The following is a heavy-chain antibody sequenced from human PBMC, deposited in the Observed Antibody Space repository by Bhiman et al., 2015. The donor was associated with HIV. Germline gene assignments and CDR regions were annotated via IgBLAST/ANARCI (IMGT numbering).Heavy chain of an antibody. CDR3: TTSPAILYYFDY. J-gene: IGHJ4*02. D-gene: IGHD2-2*01. V-gene: IGHV3-15*01. CDR1: GFTFSNAW. Sequence: EVQLVESGGGLVKPGGSLRLSCAASGFTFSNAWMSWVRQAPGKGLEWVGRIKSKTDGGTTDYAAPVKGRFTISRDDSKNTLYLQMSGLKTEDTAVYYCTTSPAILYYFDYWGQGSLVTVSS. CDR2: IKSKTDGGTT.